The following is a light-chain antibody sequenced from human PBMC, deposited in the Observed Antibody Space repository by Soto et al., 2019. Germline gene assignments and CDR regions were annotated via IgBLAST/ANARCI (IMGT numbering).Light chain of an antibody. CDR1: SSDIGSYNY. CDR2: EVS. Sequence: HYVLTQPGSVPGSPGQSIIISCTGTSSDIGSYNYVSWYQQHPGKAPKLMIYEVSYRPSGVSNRFSASKSGNTASLTISGLQAEDEADYYCRSYTSSSTLYVFGTGTKVTAL. V-gene: IGLV2-14*01. CDR3: RSYTSSSTLYV. J-gene: IGLJ1*01.